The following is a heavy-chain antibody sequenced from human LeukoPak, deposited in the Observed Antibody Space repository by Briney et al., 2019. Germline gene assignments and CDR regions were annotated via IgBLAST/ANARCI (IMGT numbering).Heavy chain of an antibody. D-gene: IGHD3-10*01. V-gene: IGHV3-53*01. J-gene: IGHJ4*02. Sequence: GGSLRLSCAASGLTFSIYAMIWVRQAPGKGLEWVSLIYSGGTIYYADSVKGRFTISRDNSKNMLYLQMNSLRADDTAVYYCARPASGGLSEDYWGQGTLVTVSS. CDR1: GLTFSIYA. CDR2: IYSGGTI. CDR3: ARPASGGLSEDY.